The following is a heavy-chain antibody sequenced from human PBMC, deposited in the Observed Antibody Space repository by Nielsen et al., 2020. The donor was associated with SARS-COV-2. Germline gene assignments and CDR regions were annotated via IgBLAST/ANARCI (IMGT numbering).Heavy chain of an antibody. Sequence: GESLKISCEASGFTFSSYGMHWVRQAPGKGLEWVAVISYDGSNKYYADSVKGRFTISRDNSKNTLYLQMNSLRAEDTAVYYCARDPNYYGSGSYYKYWGQGTLVTVSS. J-gene: IGHJ4*02. CDR3: ARDPNYYGSGSYYKY. CDR2: ISYDGSNK. V-gene: IGHV3-30*03. D-gene: IGHD3-10*01. CDR1: GFTFSSYG.